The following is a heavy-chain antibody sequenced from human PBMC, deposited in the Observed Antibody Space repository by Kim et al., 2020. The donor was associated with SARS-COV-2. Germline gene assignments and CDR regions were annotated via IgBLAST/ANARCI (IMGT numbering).Heavy chain of an antibody. CDR1: GFPFSGAA. V-gene: IGHV3-73*01. CDR2: IRSKANTYAT. Sequence: GGSLRLSCAASGFPFSGAAIHWVRQASGKGLEWVGRIRSKANTYATAYAASVRGRFTISRDDSKNTAYLQMNSLKTEEPAVYYYTRRYFSNDILTDYDMDVWGQGTTVTLSS. CDR3: TRRYFSNDILTDYDMDV. J-gene: IGHJ6*02. D-gene: IGHD3-9*01.